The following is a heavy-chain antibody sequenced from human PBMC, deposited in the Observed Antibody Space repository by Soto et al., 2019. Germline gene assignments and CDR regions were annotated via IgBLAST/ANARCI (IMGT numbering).Heavy chain of an antibody. CDR3: ARSITDYYDSSGYYDDY. Sequence: GGSLRLSCAASGFTFSDYYMSWIRQAPGKGLEWVSYISSSSSYTNYADSVKGRFTISRDNAKNSLYLQMNSLRAEDTAVYYCARSITDYYDSSGYYDDYWGQGT. V-gene: IGHV3-11*03. J-gene: IGHJ4*02. CDR2: ISSSSSYT. CDR1: GFTFSDYY. D-gene: IGHD3-22*01.